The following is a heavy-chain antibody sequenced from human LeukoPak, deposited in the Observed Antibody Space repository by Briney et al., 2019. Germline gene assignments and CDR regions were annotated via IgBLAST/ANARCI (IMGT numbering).Heavy chain of an antibody. D-gene: IGHD3-22*01. CDR1: GFTFSSYA. J-gene: IGHJ4*02. V-gene: IGHV3-30-3*01. CDR2: ISYDGSNK. Sequence: PGGSLRLSCAASGFTFSSYAMHWARQAPGKGLEWVAVISYDGSNKYYADSVKGRFTISRDNSKNTLYLQMNSLRAEDTAVYYCAREKYELSYYYDSSGYVDYWGQGTLVTVSS. CDR3: AREKYELSYYYDSSGYVDY.